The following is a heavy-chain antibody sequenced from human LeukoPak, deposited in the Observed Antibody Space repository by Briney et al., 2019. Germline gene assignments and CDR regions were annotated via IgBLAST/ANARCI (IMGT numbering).Heavy chain of an antibody. J-gene: IGHJ4*02. V-gene: IGHV4-59*01. CDR3: ARYHANYYFGY. CDR2: IYYSGST. Sequence: SETLSLTCTVSGGSISSYYWSWIRQPPGKGLEWIGYIYYSGSTNYNPSLKSRVTISVDTSKNQFSLKLSSVTAADTAVYYCARYHANYYFGYWGQGTLVTVSS. D-gene: IGHD1-7*01. CDR1: GGSISSYY.